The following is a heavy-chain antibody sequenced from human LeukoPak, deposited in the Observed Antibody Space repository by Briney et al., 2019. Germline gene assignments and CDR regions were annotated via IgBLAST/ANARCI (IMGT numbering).Heavy chain of an antibody. Sequence: ASVKVSCKVSGYTLTELSVHWVRQAPGEGLEWMGGFDPEDGETIYAQKFQGRVTMTEDTSTDTAYMELSSLRSEDTAVYYCATASLFHIDYWGQGTLVTVSS. CDR1: GYTLTELS. V-gene: IGHV1-24*01. D-gene: IGHD3-10*02. CDR3: ATASLFHIDY. CDR2: FDPEDGET. J-gene: IGHJ4*02.